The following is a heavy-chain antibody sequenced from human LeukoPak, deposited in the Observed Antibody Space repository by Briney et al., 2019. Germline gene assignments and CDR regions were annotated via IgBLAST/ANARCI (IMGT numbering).Heavy chain of an antibody. CDR3: ARLPEGGYATSLGWLDP. D-gene: IGHD5-24*01. Sequence: SETLSLTCTVPSAAISRSYWIWIRQTPGKGLEWIGYISYSGVSTYNPSLGSRGTISRDTSKNEVSLNLSSVTAADTAVYFCARLPEGGYATSLGWLDPWGQGTRVTVSS. CDR2: ISYSGVS. CDR1: SAAISRSY. V-gene: IGHV4-59*08. J-gene: IGHJ5*02.